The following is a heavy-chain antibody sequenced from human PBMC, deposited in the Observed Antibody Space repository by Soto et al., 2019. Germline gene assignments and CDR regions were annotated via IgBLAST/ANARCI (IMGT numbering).Heavy chain of an antibody. CDR3: ARDWGYCSGGACYTVLDF. D-gene: IGHD2-15*01. CDR2: IKQDGSEK. Sequence: EVQLVESGGGLVQPGGSLRLSCAASGFTFRTYWMNWVRQAPGKGLEWVANIKQDGSEKYYVDSVKGRFTISSDNAKNSLYLQMNSLRAEDTAVYYCARDWGYCSGGACYTVLDFWGQGILVTVSS. J-gene: IGHJ4*02. CDR1: GFTFRTYW. V-gene: IGHV3-7*01.